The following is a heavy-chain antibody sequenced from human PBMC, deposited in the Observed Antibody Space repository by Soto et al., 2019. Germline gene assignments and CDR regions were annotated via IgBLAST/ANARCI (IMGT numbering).Heavy chain of an antibody. Sequence: SVKVSCKASGGTFSSYAISWVRQAPGQGLEWMGGIIPIFGTANYAQKFQGRVTITADESTSTAYMELSSLRSEDTAVYYCAKGGLRFLEWLRNYYYYGMDVWGQGTTVTVSS. V-gene: IGHV1-69*13. CDR3: AKGGLRFLEWLRNYYYYGMDV. CDR2: IIPIFGTA. D-gene: IGHD3-3*01. CDR1: GGTFSSYA. J-gene: IGHJ6*02.